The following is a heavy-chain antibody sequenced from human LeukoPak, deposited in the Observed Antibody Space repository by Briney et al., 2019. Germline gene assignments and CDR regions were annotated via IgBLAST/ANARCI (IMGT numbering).Heavy chain of an antibody. CDR2: ISYSGST. CDR3: ARGRFGELPYFDY. Sequence: SETLSLTCTVSGGSVSSGSYYWTWIRQPPGKGLEWIGYISYSGSTNFNPSLKSRVTISVDTSKNQFSLKLSSVTAADTAVYYCARGRFGELPYFDYWGQGTLVTVSS. V-gene: IGHV4-61*01. CDR1: GGSVSSGSYY. J-gene: IGHJ4*02. D-gene: IGHD3-10*01.